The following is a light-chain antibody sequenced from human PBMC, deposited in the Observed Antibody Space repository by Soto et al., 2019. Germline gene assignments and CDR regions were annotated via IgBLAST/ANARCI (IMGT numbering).Light chain of an antibody. J-gene: IGKJ4*01. V-gene: IGKV3-15*01. CDR2: GAS. Sequence: IVMTQSPATLSVSPGERATLSCRASQSISSKLAWYQQKPGQAPRLLIYGASTRATGSPVRFSGSGSGTEFTLTITSLQSEDFAVYYCQEYNNWRPITFGGGTKVEIK. CDR1: QSISSK. CDR3: QEYNNWRPIT.